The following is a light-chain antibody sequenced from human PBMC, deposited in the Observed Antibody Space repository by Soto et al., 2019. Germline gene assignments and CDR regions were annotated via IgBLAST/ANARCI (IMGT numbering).Light chain of an antibody. CDR1: SSDVGDFNY. J-gene: IGLJ2*01. Sequence: QSVLTQPASVSGSPGRSVTISCSATSSDVGDFNYVSWYQHLPGRAPKLIIYDVTNRPSGISYRFSASKSGRTASLTISGLQAEDEADYYCSSYSSSTTHVVFGGGTKLTVL. V-gene: IGLV2-14*03. CDR3: SSYSSSTTHVV. CDR2: DVT.